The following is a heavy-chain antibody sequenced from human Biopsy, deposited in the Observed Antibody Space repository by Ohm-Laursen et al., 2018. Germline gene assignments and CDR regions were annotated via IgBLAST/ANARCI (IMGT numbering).Heavy chain of an antibody. V-gene: IGHV1-69*06. D-gene: IGHD3-22*01. CDR2: SIPLFNTA. CDR3: ARFPLGAYDDSGSYRAVEHWYFDL. Sequence: SVKVSCKASGGTFTNHAVGWVRQAPGQGLEWVGSSIPLFNTANYADKFQGRVTLTADKSTTTAYMELGSLRSEDTAIYYCARFPLGAYDDSGSYRAVEHWYFDLWGRGTLVTVSS. CDR1: GGTFTNHA. J-gene: IGHJ2*01.